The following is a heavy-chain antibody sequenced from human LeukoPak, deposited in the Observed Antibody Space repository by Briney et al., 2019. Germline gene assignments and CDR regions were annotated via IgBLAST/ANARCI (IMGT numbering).Heavy chain of an antibody. CDR2: IHPSGST. Sequence: SETLSLTCAVYGGSFSGYYCTWIRQPPGKGLERIGEIHPSGSTNYNPSLMSRVTLSLDTSKNQFSLRLNSVTAADTAVYFCARGLDTYKSGVDWGQGTLVTVSS. CDR3: ARGLDTYKSGVD. V-gene: IGHV4-34*01. J-gene: IGHJ4*02. CDR1: GGSFSGYY. D-gene: IGHD1-26*01.